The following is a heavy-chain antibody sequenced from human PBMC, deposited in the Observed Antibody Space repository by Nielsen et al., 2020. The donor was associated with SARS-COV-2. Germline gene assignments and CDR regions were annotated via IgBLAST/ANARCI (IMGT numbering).Heavy chain of an antibody. CDR2: INAGNANT. Sequence: ASVKVSCKASGYTFTSYAMHWVRQAPGQRLEWMGWINAGNANTKYSQKFQGRVTITRDTSASTAYMELNSLRSEDTAVYYCARDNPYYDFWSGEDYYYGMDVWGQGTTVTVSS. D-gene: IGHD3-3*01. CDR1: GYTFTSYA. V-gene: IGHV1-3*01. J-gene: IGHJ6*02. CDR3: ARDNPYYDFWSGEDYYYGMDV.